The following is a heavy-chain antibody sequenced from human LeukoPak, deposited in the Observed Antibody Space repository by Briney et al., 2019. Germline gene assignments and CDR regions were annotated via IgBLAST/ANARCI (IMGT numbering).Heavy chain of an antibody. Sequence: GRSLRLSCAASGFTFSTYWMSWVRQAPGKGREWVANIKQDGSEKYYVDSVKGRFTISRDNAKNSLYLQMNSLRAEDTAVYYCARGGGSSDFGYWGQGTLVTVSS. J-gene: IGHJ4*02. CDR2: IKQDGSEK. CDR3: ARGGGSSDFGY. CDR1: GFTFSTYW. V-gene: IGHV3-7*01. D-gene: IGHD1-26*01.